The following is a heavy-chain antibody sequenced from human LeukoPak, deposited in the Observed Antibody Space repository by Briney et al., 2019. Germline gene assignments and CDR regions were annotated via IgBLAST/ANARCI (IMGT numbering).Heavy chain of an antibody. CDR3: ARDPVLDDYGGNSPY. CDR1: GFTFSSYW. CDR2: INTDGSST. D-gene: IGHD4-23*01. J-gene: IGHJ4*02. Sequence: GGSLRLSCAASGFTFSSYWMHWVRQAPGKGLVWVSRINTDGSSTTYADSVKGRFTVSRDNAKNTLYLQMNSLRAEDTAVYYCARDPVLDDYGGNSPYWGQGTLVTVSS. V-gene: IGHV3-74*01.